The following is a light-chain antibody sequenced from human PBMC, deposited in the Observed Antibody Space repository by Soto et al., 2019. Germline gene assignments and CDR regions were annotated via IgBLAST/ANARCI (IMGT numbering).Light chain of an antibody. CDR1: QSVSSSY. V-gene: IGKV3-20*01. CDR3: QQYGSSRT. J-gene: IGKJ1*01. CDR2: GAS. Sequence: EIVFTQSPGTLSLSPGERATLSCRASQSVSSSYLAWYQQKPGQASRLLIYGASSRATGIPDRFSGSGSGTDFTLTISRLEPEDFAVYYCQQYGSSRTFGQGTKVDIK.